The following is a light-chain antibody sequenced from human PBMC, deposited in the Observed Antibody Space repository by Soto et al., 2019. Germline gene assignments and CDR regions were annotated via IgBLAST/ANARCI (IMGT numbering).Light chain of an antibody. CDR2: DAS. CDR3: QQRNVWPPVT. Sequence: IVMTHSPASLSFSRGERAALSVRASQSVGKYLVWYQQKPGHAPRLLTYDASNRAAGIPARFSGSGSGTEFPLPITSLQSEDFAVYYCQQRNVWPPVTFGQGTRLEIK. V-gene: IGKV3-11*01. J-gene: IGKJ5*01. CDR1: QSVGKY.